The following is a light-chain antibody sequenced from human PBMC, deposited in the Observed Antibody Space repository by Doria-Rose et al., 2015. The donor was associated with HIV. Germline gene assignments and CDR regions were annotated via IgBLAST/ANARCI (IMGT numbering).Light chain of an antibody. Sequence: SLSPGERATLSCRASQSVRSNSLTWYQQRPGQAPRLLIYGASNRAIGIPDRFSGSGSGTDFTLTISRLEPEDFAVYYCQHYGNSPLYTFGQGTKPDIK. CDR3: QHYGNSPLYT. CDR2: GAS. CDR1: QSVRSNS. V-gene: IGKV3-20*01. J-gene: IGKJ2*01.